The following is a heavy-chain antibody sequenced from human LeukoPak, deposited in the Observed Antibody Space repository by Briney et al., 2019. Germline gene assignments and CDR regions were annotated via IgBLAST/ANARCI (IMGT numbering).Heavy chain of an antibody. Sequence: GGSLRLSCAASGFTFSSYSMNWVRQAPGKGLEWVSSISSSSSYVYYADSVKGRFTISRDNAKNSLYLQMNSLRAEDTAVYYCARVADIVVVVAAPPDYWGQGTLVTVSS. D-gene: IGHD2-15*01. V-gene: IGHV3-21*01. CDR3: ARVADIVVVVAAPPDY. CDR2: ISSSSSYV. J-gene: IGHJ4*02. CDR1: GFTFSSYS.